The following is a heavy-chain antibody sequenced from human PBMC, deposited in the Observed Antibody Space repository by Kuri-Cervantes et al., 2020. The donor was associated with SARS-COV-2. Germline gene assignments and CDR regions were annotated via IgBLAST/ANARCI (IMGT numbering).Heavy chain of an antibody. CDR1: GFTFGDYA. D-gene: IGHD1-26*01. J-gene: IGHJ4*02. V-gene: IGHV3-66*02. Sequence: GESLKISCTASGFTFGDYAMSWVRQAPGKGLEWVSVIYSGGSTYYADSVKGRFTISRDNSKNTLYLQMNSLRAEDTAVYYCARGGSYLGYWGQGTLVTVSS. CDR3: ARGGSYLGY. CDR2: IYSGGST.